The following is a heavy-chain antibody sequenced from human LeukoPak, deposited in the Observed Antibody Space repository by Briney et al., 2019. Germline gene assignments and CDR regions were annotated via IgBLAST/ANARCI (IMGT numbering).Heavy chain of an antibody. Sequence: PGGSLRLSCAASGFTFSSYSMNWVRQAPGKGLEWVSSISSSSSYIYYADSVKGRFTISRDNAKNSLYLQMNSLRAEDTAVYYCARAPLDYDILTGYSPSYAFDIWGQGTMVTVSS. D-gene: IGHD3-9*01. CDR1: GFTFSSYS. J-gene: IGHJ3*02. CDR2: ISSSSSYI. V-gene: IGHV3-21*01. CDR3: ARAPLDYDILTGYSPSYAFDI.